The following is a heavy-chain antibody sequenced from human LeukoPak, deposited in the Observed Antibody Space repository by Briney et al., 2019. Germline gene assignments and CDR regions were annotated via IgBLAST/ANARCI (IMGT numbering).Heavy chain of an antibody. D-gene: IGHD3-22*01. CDR3: AGGPTYYYDRGAFDI. CDR1: GFTFSSYG. CDR2: IWYGGSNK. J-gene: IGHJ3*02. V-gene: IGHV3-33*08. Sequence: GGSLRLSCAASGFTFSSYGMHWVRQAPGKGLEWVAVIWYGGSNKYYADSVKGRFTISRDNSKNTLYLQMNSLRAEDTAVYYCAGGPTYYYDRGAFDIWGQGTMVTVSS.